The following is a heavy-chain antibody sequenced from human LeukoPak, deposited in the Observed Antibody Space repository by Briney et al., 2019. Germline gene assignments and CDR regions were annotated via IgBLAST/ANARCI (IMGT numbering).Heavy chain of an antibody. D-gene: IGHD6-19*01. CDR2: IYSSGST. Sequence: SETLFLTCTVSGGSISGHYWTWIRQPPGKGLEWIGYIYSSGSTNSNPSLKSRVTMSVDTSKNQFSLRLSSVTAADTAVYYCARTVRQWLTNDAFDIWGQGTMVTVSS. CDR3: ARTVRQWLTNDAFDI. V-gene: IGHV4-59*11. CDR1: GGSISGHY. J-gene: IGHJ3*02.